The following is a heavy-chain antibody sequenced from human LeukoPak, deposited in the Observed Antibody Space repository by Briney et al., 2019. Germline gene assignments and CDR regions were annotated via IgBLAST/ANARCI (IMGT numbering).Heavy chain of an antibody. Sequence: GGSLRLSCAASGFTFSSYEMNWVRQAPGPGLEWVSYISSSGSTIYYADSVKGRFTISRDNAKNSLYLQMNSLRAEDTAVYYCARISGYYPNYFDYWGQGTLVTVSS. V-gene: IGHV3-48*03. CDR2: ISSSGSTI. CDR1: GFTFSSYE. CDR3: ARISGYYPNYFDY. J-gene: IGHJ4*02. D-gene: IGHD3-22*01.